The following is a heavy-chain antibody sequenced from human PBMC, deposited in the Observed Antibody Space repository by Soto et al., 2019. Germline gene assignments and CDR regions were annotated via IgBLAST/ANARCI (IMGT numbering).Heavy chain of an antibody. CDR3: AEVPYSSGPPYYFDY. V-gene: IGHV3-23*01. D-gene: IGHD6-19*01. CDR1: AFTFSNYA. Sequence: GGSLRLSCVGSAFTFSNYAMSWVRQAPGKGLEWVSGISGDGRFTYYADSVKGRFTISRDDSKNTLYLHMNSLRAEDTALYSCAEVPYSSGPPYYFDYWGQGTLVTVSS. J-gene: IGHJ4*02. CDR2: ISGDGRFT.